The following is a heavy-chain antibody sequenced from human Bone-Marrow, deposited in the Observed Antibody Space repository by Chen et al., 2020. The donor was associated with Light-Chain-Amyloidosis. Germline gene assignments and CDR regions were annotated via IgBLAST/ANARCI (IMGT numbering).Heavy chain of an antibody. J-gene: IGHJ4*02. V-gene: IGHV5-51*01. Sequence: VKKPGESLKISCKGSGYTFHNYWIGWVRQMPGKGLEWLGVIYPDDSDARYSPSFEGKVTISADKSITTAYLQWRSLKASDTAMYYCARRRDGYNFDYWGQGTLVTVSS. CDR3: ARRRDGYNFDY. CDR2: IYPDDSDA. CDR1: GYTFHNYW. D-gene: IGHD5-12*01.